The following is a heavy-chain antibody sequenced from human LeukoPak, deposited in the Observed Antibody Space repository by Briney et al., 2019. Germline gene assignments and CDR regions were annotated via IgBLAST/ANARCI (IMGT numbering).Heavy chain of an antibody. Sequence: SETLSLTCTVSGGSISNYYWSWIRQPPGKGLEWIGYISYSGSTNYNPSLMSRVTISVDTSRNQFSLKLSSVTAADTAVYYCARVGRADYTWGSYSFDYWGQGTLVTVSS. CDR3: ARVGRADYTWGSYSFDY. J-gene: IGHJ4*02. V-gene: IGHV4-59*01. CDR1: GGSISNYY. D-gene: IGHD3-16*01. CDR2: ISYSGST.